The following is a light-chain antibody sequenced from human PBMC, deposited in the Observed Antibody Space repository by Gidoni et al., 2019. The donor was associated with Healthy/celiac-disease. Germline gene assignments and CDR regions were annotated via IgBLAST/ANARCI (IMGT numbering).Light chain of an antibody. CDR1: QSVLYSYINKNY. CDR3: QQYYSTPS. CDR2: WAS. V-gene: IGKV4-1*01. Sequence: DIVMTQSPDSLAVSLGERATINCKNSQSVLYSYINKNYVAWYQQKPGQPPKLLIYWASTRESVVPDRFSGCGSGTDFTLTSSSLQAEDVAVYYCQQYYSTPSFGGGTKVEIK. J-gene: IGKJ4*02.